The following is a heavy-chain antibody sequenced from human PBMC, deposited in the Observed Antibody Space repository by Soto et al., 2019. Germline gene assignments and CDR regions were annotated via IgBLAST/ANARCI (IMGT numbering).Heavy chain of an antibody. D-gene: IGHD1-26*01. Sequence: QVHLVQSGAEEKKPGASVKVSCKASGYTFTSYAIHWVRQAPGQRLEWMGWIIADNGNTKYSQKFQGRVTITRDVSANTASLELISLRSEDTAVYYCARGSGSFFPYFHYWSQGTLVTVSS. J-gene: IGHJ4*02. CDR2: IIADNGNT. CDR3: ARGSGSFFPYFHY. V-gene: IGHV1-3*05. CDR1: GYTFTSYA.